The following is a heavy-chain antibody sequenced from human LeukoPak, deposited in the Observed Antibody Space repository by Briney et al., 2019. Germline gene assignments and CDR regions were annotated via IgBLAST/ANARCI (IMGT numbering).Heavy chain of an antibody. J-gene: IGHJ4*02. CDR3: AGAYSSSWYV. D-gene: IGHD6-13*01. V-gene: IGHV3-30*02. CDR1: GFTFSSHG. CDR2: IRYDRSME. Sequence: GGSLRLSCAASGFTFSSHGMHWVRQAPGKGLEWVAFIRYDRSMEYYADSVKGRFTISRDNSKNTLYLQMNSLRAEDTAVYYCAGAYSSSWYVWGQGTLVTASS.